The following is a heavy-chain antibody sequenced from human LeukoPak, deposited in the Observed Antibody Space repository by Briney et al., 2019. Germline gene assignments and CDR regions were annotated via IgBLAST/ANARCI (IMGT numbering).Heavy chain of an antibody. CDR3: AREVGGSYVFDY. J-gene: IGHJ4*02. D-gene: IGHD1-26*01. CDR1: GGSISSSSYY. V-gene: IGHV4-39*07. Sequence: KSSETLSLTCTVSGGSISSSSYYWGWIRQPPGKGLEWIGSIYYSGSTYYNPSLKSRVTISVDTSKNQFSLKLSSVTAADTAVYYCAREVGGSYVFDYWGQGTLVTVSS. CDR2: IYYSGST.